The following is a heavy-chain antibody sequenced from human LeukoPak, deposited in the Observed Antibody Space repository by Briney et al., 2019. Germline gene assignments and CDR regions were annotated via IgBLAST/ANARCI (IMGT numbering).Heavy chain of an antibody. CDR2: ISRGAGT. V-gene: IGHV4-38-2*02. CDR3: ARDHDVWVARSFDY. D-gene: IGHD1-26*01. CDR1: GYSISTGYF. J-gene: IGHJ4*02. Sequence: SETLSLTCTVSGYSISTGYFWAWIRQPPGKGLEWIGSISRGAGTYYSPSLKSRVTMSLDTSKKQFSVNLNSVTAADTAVYYCARDHDVWVARSFDYWGQGNLVSVSS.